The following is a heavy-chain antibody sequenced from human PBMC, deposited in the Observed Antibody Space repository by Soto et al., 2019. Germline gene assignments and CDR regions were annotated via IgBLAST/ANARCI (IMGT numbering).Heavy chain of an antibody. CDR3: SRGVVVKVYEMGRPDY. V-gene: IGHV1-46*01. CDR2: INPSSGSP. J-gene: IGHJ4*02. CDR1: GYTFSRYY. Sequence: QVQLVQSGAEVKKPGASVKVSCRTSGYTFSRYYMHWVRQAPGQGLEWMGIINPSSGSPNYAQKFLGRITVTRDKSTSTVYMELNGLTSEDTAMNYCSRGVVVKVYEMGRPDYWGQGTLVTVSS. D-gene: IGHD2-8*01.